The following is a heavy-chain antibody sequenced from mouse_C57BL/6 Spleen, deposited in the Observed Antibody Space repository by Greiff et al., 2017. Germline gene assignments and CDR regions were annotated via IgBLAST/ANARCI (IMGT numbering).Heavy chain of an antibody. V-gene: IGHV1-81*01. D-gene: IGHD1-1*01. CDR1: GYTFTSYG. CDR3: ASSLLRGAMDY. J-gene: IGHJ4*01. CDR2: IYPRSGNT. Sequence: QVQLQQSGAELARPGASVKLSCKASGYTFTSYGISWVKQRTGQGLEWIGDIYPRSGNTYYNEKFKGKATLTADKSSSTAYMELRSLTSEDSAVYFCASSLLRGAMDYWGQGTSVTVSS.